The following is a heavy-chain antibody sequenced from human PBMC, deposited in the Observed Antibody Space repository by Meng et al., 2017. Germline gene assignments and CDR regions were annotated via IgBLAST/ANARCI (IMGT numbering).Heavy chain of an antibody. Sequence: EVRLVETAVRIVQSGGTLTLSCTASGFTFRNYWMHCVRQAPGKGLVWVSRIKPDGTMTVYADSVTGPFTISRYNAKTTLYLQMNSLRGDDTAVYYCARSDWFDPWGQGTLVTVSS. CDR1: GFTFRNYW. CDR3: ARSDWFDP. CDR2: IKPDGTMT. J-gene: IGHJ5*02. V-gene: IGHV3-74*01.